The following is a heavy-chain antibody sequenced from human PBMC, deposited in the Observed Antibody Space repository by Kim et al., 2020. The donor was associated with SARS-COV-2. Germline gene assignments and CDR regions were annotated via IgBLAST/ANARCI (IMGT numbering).Heavy chain of an antibody. V-gene: IGHV3-30*04. CDR1: GFSFSNYA. CDR3: ARKPTTSIWSYYFEY. D-gene: IGHD6-13*01. J-gene: IGHJ4*01. Sequence: GGSLRLSCAASGFSFSNYAMFWVRQAPGKGLEWVALISYDGTNKDYADSVKGRFTISRDNSKSTLYLQMNSLRVADTAVYFCARKPTTSIWSYYFEYWS. CDR2: ISYDGTNK.